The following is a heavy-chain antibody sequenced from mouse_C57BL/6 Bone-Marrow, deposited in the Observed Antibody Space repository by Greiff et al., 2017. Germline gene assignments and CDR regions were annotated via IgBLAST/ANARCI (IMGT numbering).Heavy chain of an antibody. V-gene: IGHV7-3*01. CDR1: GFTFTDYY. D-gene: IGHD2-1*01. Sequence: EVMLVESGGGLVQPGGSLSLSCAASGFTFTDYYMSWVRQPPGTALEWLGFIRNKANGYTSAYSASVKGRFTISRDKSQSILYLQMNALRAEDRTTYYCARYNGNYGAMDYWGQGTSGTVSS. J-gene: IGHJ4*01. CDR3: ARYNGNYGAMDY. CDR2: IRNKANGYTS.